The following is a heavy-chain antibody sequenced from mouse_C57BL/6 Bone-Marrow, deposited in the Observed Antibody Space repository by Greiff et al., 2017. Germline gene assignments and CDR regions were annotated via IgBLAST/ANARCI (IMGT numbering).Heavy chain of an antibody. D-gene: IGHD1-1*01. CDR3: TARITTVVAGDY. V-gene: IGHV1-15*01. CDR2: IDPETGGT. CDR1: GYTFTDYE. J-gene: IGHJ2*01. Sequence: VHLVESGAELVRPGASVTLSCKASGYTFTDYEMHWVKQTPVHGLEWIGAIDPETGGTAYNQKFKGKAILTADKSSSTAYMELRSLTSEDSAGYYYTARITTVVAGDYWGQGTTLTVSS.